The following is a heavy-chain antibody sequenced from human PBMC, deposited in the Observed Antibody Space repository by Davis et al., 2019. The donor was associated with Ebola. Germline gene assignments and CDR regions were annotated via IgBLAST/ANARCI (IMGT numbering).Heavy chain of an antibody. J-gene: IGHJ6*02. Sequence: PGGSLRLSCAASGFTFNSYSMNWVRQAPGKGLEWVSSISSSSSYIYYADSVKGRFTISRDNAKNSLYLQMNSLRAEDTAVYYCAKDGRITMVRVSYYYGMDVWGQGTTVTVSS. D-gene: IGHD3-10*01. CDR2: ISSSSSYI. CDR3: AKDGRITMVRVSYYYGMDV. CDR1: GFTFNSYS. V-gene: IGHV3-21*04.